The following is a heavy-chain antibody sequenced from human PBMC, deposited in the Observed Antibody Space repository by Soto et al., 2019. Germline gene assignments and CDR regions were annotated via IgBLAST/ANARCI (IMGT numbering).Heavy chain of an antibody. CDR2: LDWDDDK. D-gene: IGHD6-19*01. V-gene: IGHV2-70*01. CDR1: GFSLSTSGMC. Sequence: SGRTLVNHTQTLTLTCTFSGFSLSTSGMCVSWIRQPPGKALEWLALLDWDDDKYYSTSLKTRLTISNDASKNQVVLTMTNMDHVDTATYYCARTTVASYGMDVWGQGTTVSVSS. CDR3: ARTTVASYGMDV. J-gene: IGHJ6*02.